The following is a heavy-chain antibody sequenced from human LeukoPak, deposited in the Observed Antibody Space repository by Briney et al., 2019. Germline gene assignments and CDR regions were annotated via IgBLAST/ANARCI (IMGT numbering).Heavy chain of an antibody. CDR3: ARMYSGRPGWFDP. CDR2: IKQDGSEK. Sequence: GRSLRLSCAASGFTFSRYWMSWVRQAPGKGLEWVANIKQDGSEKNSVDSVKGRFTISRDNAKNSLFLQMNSLRADDTAVYYCARMYSGRPGWFDPWGQGTLVSVSS. CDR1: GFTFSRYW. D-gene: IGHD6-19*01. V-gene: IGHV3-7*01. J-gene: IGHJ5*02.